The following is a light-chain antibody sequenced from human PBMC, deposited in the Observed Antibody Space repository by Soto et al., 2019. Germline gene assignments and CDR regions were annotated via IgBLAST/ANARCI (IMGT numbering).Light chain of an antibody. CDR3: QQVHSYPRT. CDR2: AAS. J-gene: IGKJ4*01. Sequence: DIQVTLSPSFLSASVGDRVTITCRASQGFNSYLAWYQQKPGKAPKLLIYAASTLQSGVPSRFSGSGSGTEFTLTISSLQPEDFATYYCQQVHSYPRTFGGGTKVEIK. V-gene: IGKV1-9*01. CDR1: QGFNSY.